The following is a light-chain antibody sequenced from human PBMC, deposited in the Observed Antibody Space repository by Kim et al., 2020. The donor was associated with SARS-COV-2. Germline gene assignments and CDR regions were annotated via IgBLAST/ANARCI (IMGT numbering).Light chain of an antibody. CDR2: DAF. Sequence: LAPGERAPLSCRASQSVGNSFAWYQQKPGQPPRLLIYDAFSRATGIPARFSASGSGTDFTLTISSLEPEDFAVYYCQQRGNWPLTFGQGTKVDIK. CDR1: QSVGNS. J-gene: IGKJ1*01. CDR3: QQRGNWPLT. V-gene: IGKV3-11*01.